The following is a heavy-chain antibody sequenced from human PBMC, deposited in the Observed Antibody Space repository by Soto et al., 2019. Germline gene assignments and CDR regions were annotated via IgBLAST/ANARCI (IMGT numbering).Heavy chain of an antibody. CDR2: IYYSGST. CDR3: ARHVSAVGRRGYFDF. Sequence: SETLSLTCTFSGGSMSTSAYYWSWIRQHPGKGLEWIGYIYYSGSTFYNPSLMSRVTISVDTSKQQFSLKMTSVTAADTAIYYCARHVSAVGRRGYFDFWGLGTLVTVPQ. D-gene: IGHD5-18*01. V-gene: IGHV4-31*03. CDR1: GGSMSTSAYY. J-gene: IGHJ4*02.